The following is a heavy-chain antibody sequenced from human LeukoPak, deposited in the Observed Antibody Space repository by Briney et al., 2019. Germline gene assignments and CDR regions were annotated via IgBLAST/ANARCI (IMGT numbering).Heavy chain of an antibody. CDR2: INPSGRST. Sequence: ASVKVSCKASGYTFTSNYMHWVRQAPGQGLEWMGIINPSGRSTKYAQKLQGRVTMTRDTSTSTVFMDLSSLRPEDTAVYYCARASEYCSGGSCYGFDNWGQGTLVTVSS. V-gene: IGHV1-46*01. J-gene: IGHJ4*02. CDR3: ARASEYCSGGSCYGFDN. CDR1: GYTFTSNY. D-gene: IGHD2-15*01.